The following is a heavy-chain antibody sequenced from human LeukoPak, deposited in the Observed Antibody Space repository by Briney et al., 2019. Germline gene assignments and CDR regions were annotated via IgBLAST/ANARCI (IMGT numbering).Heavy chain of an antibody. Sequence: ASVKVSCKASGYTFTGYYFHWVRQAPGQGLEWMGWINPNSGGTNYAQKFQGRVTMTRDTSISTAYMELSRLRSDDTAVYYCARDPPITMIRGGIWFDPWGQGTLVTVSS. V-gene: IGHV1-2*02. CDR1: GYTFTGYY. CDR2: INPNSGGT. J-gene: IGHJ5*02. D-gene: IGHD3-10*01. CDR3: ARDPPITMIRGGIWFDP.